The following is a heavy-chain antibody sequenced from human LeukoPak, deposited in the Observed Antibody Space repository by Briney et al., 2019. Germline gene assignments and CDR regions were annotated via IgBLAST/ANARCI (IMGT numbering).Heavy chain of an antibody. D-gene: IGHD6-19*01. CDR2: ISSSSSYI. CDR1: RFTFSSYS. V-gene: IGHV3-21*04. CDR3: ARDLGPGFTSGWYPGCLDY. J-gene: IGHJ4*02. Sequence: PGGSLILSCAASRFTFSSYSMNWVRQAPGKGLEWVSSISSSSSYIYYADSVKGRFTISRDNAKNSLFLQMTSLRAEDTAVYYRARDLGPGFTSGWYPGCLDYWGQGTLVTVSS.